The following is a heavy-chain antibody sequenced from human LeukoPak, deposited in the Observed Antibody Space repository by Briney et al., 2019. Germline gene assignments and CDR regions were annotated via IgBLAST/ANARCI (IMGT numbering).Heavy chain of an antibody. CDR1: GVSISSYY. CDR3: ARDGRAGSLFAY. D-gene: IGHD6-19*01. V-gene: IGHV4-59*01. CDR2: IYYSGST. Sequence: KPSETLSLTCTVSGVSISSYYWSWIRQPPGKGLEWIGYIYYSGSTNYNPSLKSRVTISVDTSKNQFSLKLSSVTAADTAIYYCARDGRAGSLFAYWGQGTLVTVSS. J-gene: IGHJ4*02.